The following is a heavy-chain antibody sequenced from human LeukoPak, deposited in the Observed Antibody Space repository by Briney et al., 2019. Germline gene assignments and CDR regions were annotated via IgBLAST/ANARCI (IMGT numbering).Heavy chain of an antibody. CDR2: MTEDGSEK. V-gene: IGHV3-7*01. J-gene: IGHJ4*02. Sequence: GGSLRLSSAAAAPSFGNYWMSWVRQAPGKGLEWVANMTEDGSEKYYVDSVKGRLTISRDNAKNSLYLQMNSLRAEDTAVYYCAKETRGSYSDYWGQGTLVTVSS. CDR3: AKETRGSYSDY. D-gene: IGHD5-12*01. CDR1: APSFGNYW.